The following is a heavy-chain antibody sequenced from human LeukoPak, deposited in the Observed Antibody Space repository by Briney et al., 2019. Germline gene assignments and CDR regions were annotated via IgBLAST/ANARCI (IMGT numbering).Heavy chain of an antibody. V-gene: IGHV4-39*01. CDR2: VLYTGST. CDR3: ARVRYFTDIGVTPYSPRDFHYFYLDV. J-gene: IGHJ6*03. Sequence: PSETRSLTCSVSGGSIRSVNNYWGWLLLSPGKGLDWIGIVLYTGSTHCNPPPKSRVSMSVDTSKHQFSLRLSSVAAADSAVYYCARVRYFTDIGVTPYSPRDFHYFYLDVWGKGTTVIVSS. D-gene: IGHD2-15*01. CDR1: GGSIRSVNNY.